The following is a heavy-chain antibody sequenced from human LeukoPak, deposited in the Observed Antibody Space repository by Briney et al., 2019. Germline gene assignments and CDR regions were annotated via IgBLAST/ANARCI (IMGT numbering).Heavy chain of an antibody. CDR3: ARIVDGDDYFDY. CDR1: GGSISSGGYY. CDR2: IYHSGST. J-gene: IGHJ4*02. V-gene: IGHV4-39*07. D-gene: IGHD4-17*01. Sequence: SQTLSLTCTVSGGSISSGGYYWGWIRQPPGKGLEWIGSIYHSGSTYYNPSLKSRVTISVDTSKNQFSLKLSSMTAADTAVYYCARIVDGDDYFDYWGQGTLVTVSS.